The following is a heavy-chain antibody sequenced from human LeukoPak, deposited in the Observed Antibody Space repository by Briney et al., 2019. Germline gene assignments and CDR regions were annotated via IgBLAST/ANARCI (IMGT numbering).Heavy chain of an antibody. V-gene: IGHV3-23*01. CDR1: RLTLSSYG. Sequence: GGSLTLSCALSRLTLSSYGMRWVRHAPEGWLEWVSAISGSGGSTNYADSVKGRFTISRDNSKNTLYLQMNSLRAEDAAVYYCAKEKESLHPIKNWFDPWGQGTLVTVSS. D-gene: IGHD3-10*01. CDR3: AKEKESLHPIKNWFDP. CDR2: ISGSGGST. J-gene: IGHJ5*02.